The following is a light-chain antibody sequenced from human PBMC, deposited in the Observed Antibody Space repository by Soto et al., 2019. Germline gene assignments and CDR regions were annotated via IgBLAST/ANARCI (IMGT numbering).Light chain of an antibody. CDR3: KKYDQWPIT. J-gene: IGKJ5*01. V-gene: IGKV3-15*01. CDR2: GAS. Sequence: EVVITPSPANLSLSPGAGATLSCLAIQPVSDKLAWYQQKPGQDPRLLIYGASARALGIPARFSGSGSGTEFSLTVTRMQYEDFAVYYCKKYDQWPITVGQGTRREI. CDR1: QPVSDK.